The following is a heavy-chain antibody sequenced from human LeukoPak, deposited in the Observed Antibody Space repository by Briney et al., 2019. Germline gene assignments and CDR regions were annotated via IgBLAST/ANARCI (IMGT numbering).Heavy chain of an antibody. J-gene: IGHJ6*02. D-gene: IGHD3-3*01. Sequence: GGSLTLSCAASGFTFSSYWMSWVRQAPGKGLEWVANIKQDGSEKYYVDSVKGRFTISRDNAKNSLYLQMNSMRADDTAVYYCASDLYYDFWSGYYQYYYGMDVWGQGTTVTASS. CDR2: IKQDGSEK. CDR3: ASDLYYDFWSGYYQYYYGMDV. CDR1: GFTFSSYW. V-gene: IGHV3-7*01.